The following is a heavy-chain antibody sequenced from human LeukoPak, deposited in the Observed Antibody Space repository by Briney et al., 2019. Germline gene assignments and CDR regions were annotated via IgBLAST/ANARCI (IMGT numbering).Heavy chain of an antibody. Sequence: KTSETLSLTCTVSGVSISNNYSYWAWIRQPPGKGLELIGYVHHTGSTFHNSSLKSRVTISADTSQNQFSLSLTSVTAADTAVYYCATLGLLRGAGFNLATHFDYWGQGTLVAVSS. D-gene: IGHD1-26*01. CDR1: GVSISNNYSY. J-gene: IGHJ4*02. V-gene: IGHV4-39*01. CDR3: ATLGLLRGAGFNLATHFDY. CDR2: VHHTGST.